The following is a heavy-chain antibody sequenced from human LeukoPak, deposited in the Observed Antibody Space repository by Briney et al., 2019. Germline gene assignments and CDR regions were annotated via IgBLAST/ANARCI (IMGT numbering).Heavy chain of an antibody. CDR2: ISSSSSSYI. CDR3: ARDRTPRYCSGGSCFTPGDY. V-gene: IGHV3-21*01. Sequence: GGYLRLYCAASGFTFSSYSMNWLRQAPGKGLEWVSSISSSSSSYIYYADSVKGRFTISRDNAKNSLYLQMNSLRAEDTAVYYCARDRTPRYCSGGSCFTPGDYWGQGTLVTVSS. CDR1: GFTFSSYS. J-gene: IGHJ4*02. D-gene: IGHD2-15*01.